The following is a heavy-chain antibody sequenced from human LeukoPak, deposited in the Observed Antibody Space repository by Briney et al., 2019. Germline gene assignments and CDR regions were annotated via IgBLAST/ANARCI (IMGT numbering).Heavy chain of an antibody. V-gene: IGHV1-18*01. CDR1: GYTFTSYG. CDR3: ARAKNPLVVPADAFDI. Sequence: ASVKVSCKASGYTFTSYGISWVRQAPGHGLEWMGWFSAYNGNTNYAQKLQGRVTMTTDTSTSTAYMELRSLRSDDTTVCYCARAKNPLVVPADAFDIWGPGTRVTVSS. D-gene: IGHD2-2*01. J-gene: IGHJ3*02. CDR2: FSAYNGNT.